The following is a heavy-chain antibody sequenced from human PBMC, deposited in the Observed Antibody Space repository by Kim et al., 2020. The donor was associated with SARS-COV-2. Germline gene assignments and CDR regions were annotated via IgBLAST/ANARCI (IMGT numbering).Heavy chain of an antibody. CDR2: IIPIFGTA. CDR3: ARVEYNWKQGYYYYGMDV. J-gene: IGHJ6*02. Sequence: SVKVSCKASGGTFSSYAISWVRQAPGQGLEWMGGIIPIFGTANYAQKFQGRVTITADKSTSTAYMELSSLRSEDTAVYYCARVEYNWKQGYYYYGMDVWGQGTTVTVSS. V-gene: IGHV1-69*06. D-gene: IGHD1-1*01. CDR1: GGTFSSYA.